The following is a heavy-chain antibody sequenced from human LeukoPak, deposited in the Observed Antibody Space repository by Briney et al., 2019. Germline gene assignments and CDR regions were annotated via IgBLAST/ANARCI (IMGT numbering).Heavy chain of an antibody. CDR3: APGGIAAAGGGWFDP. D-gene: IGHD6-13*01. V-gene: IGHV3-23*01. J-gene: IGHJ5*02. Sequence: GALRLPCAASGVTFSSYAMSWVRQAPGKGLEWGSAISGSGGSTYYADSVKGGFTISRDNSKNTLYLQMNSLRAEDTAVYYCAPGGIAAAGGGWFDPWGQGTLVTVSS. CDR2: ISGSGGST. CDR1: GVTFSSYA.